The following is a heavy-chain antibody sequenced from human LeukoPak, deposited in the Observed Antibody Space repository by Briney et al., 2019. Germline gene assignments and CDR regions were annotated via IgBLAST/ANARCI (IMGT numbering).Heavy chain of an antibody. V-gene: IGHV3-53*01. Sequence: GGSLRLSCAASGFTVSSNYMSWVRQAPGKGLEWVSVIYSGGSTYYADSVKGRFTISRDNSKNTLYLQMNSLRAEDTAVYYRARVVGSGLTDYWGQGTLVTVSS. J-gene: IGHJ4*02. CDR1: GFTVSSNY. CDR3: ARVVGSGLTDY. CDR2: IYSGGST. D-gene: IGHD2-15*01.